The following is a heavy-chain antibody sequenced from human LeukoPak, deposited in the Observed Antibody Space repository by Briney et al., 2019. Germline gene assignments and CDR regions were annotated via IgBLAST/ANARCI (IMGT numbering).Heavy chain of an antibody. D-gene: IGHD3-3*01. CDR2: IYYSGST. CDR1: GGSISSYY. V-gene: IGHV4-59*01. Sequence: SETLSLTCTVSGGSISSYYWSWIRQPPGKGLEWIGYIYYSGSTNYNPSLKSRVTISVDTCKNQFSLKLSSVTAADTAVYYCARFGLGRDYYYYMDVRRKGTTVTVSS. J-gene: IGHJ6*03. CDR3: ARFGLGRDYYYYMDV.